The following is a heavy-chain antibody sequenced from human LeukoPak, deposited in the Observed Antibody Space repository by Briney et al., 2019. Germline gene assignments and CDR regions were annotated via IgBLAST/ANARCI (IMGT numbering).Heavy chain of an antibody. CDR3: ARGYLGRWLQLLY. CDR2: INHSGST. Sequence: SETLSLTCAVYGGSFSGYYWSWIRQPPGKGLEWIGEINHSGSTNYNPSLKSRVTISVDTSKNQFSLKLSSVTAADTAVYYCARGYLGRWLQLLYGGQGTLVTVSS. D-gene: IGHD5-24*01. J-gene: IGHJ4*02. CDR1: GGSFSGYY. V-gene: IGHV4-34*01.